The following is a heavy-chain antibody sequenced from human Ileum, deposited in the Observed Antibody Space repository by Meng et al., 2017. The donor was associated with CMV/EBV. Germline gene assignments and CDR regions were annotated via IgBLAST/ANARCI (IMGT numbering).Heavy chain of an antibody. CDR2: VSYSVST. D-gene: IGHD3-10*01. CDR1: RGSISYNS. CDR3: ARWSGSGNYPFADY. V-gene: IGHV4-59*01. J-gene: IGHJ4*02. Sequence: SETLSLTCTVSRGSISYNSWSWIRQAARKGLEWIGSVSYSVSTNYSPSLKSRVIISMDTSENQFSLKVTSLTAGDTAVYYCARWSGSGNYPFADYGGQGTLVTVSS.